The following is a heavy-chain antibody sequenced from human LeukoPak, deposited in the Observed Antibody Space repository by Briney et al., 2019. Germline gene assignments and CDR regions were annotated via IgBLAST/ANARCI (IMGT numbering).Heavy chain of an antibody. D-gene: IGHD5-24*01. J-gene: IGHJ1*01. CDR2: IYYSGST. Sequence: SETLSLTCTVSGGSISSYYWSWIRQPPGKGLEWIGYIYYSGSTNYNPSLKSRVTISVDTSKNQFSLKLSSVTAADTAVYYCARDYFLERWLQPVYFQHWGQGTLVTVSS. CDR3: ARDYFLERWLQPVYFQH. V-gene: IGHV4-59*12. CDR1: GGSISSYY.